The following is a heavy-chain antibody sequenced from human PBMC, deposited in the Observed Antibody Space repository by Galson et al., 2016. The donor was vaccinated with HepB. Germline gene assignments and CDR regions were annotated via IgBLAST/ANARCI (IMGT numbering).Heavy chain of an antibody. CDR3: ARDGYTSGWHGAFEI. CDR2: TYYRSKWYY. V-gene: IGHV6-1*01. CDR1: GDSVSGTTIA. Sequence: CAISGDSVSGTTIAWNWIRHSPSRGLEWLGRTYYRSKWYYDYAGSVKSRITINPDTSRNQFSLQLNSVTPEDTAVYDCARDGYTSGWHGAFEIWGQGTMVTVSS. J-gene: IGHJ3*02. D-gene: IGHD6-19*01.